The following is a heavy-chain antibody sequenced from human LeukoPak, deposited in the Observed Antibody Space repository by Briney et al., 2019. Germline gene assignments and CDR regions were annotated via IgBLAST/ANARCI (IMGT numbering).Heavy chain of an antibody. D-gene: IGHD6-13*01. CDR2: IYYSGST. J-gene: IGHJ4*02. V-gene: IGHV4-39*07. Sequence: ASETLSLTCTVSGGSISSSSYYWGWIRQPPGEGLEWIGSIYYSGSTYYNPSLKSRVTISVDTSKNRFSLKLSSVTAADTAVYYCARALPPSLQYSSSWYVEYYFDYWGQGTLVTVSS. CDR1: GGSISSSSYY. CDR3: ARALPPSLQYSSSWYVEYYFDY.